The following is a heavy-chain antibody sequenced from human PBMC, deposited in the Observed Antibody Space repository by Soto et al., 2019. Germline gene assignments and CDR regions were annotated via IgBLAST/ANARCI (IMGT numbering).Heavy chain of an antibody. J-gene: IGHJ4*02. Sequence: GASVKVSCKASGYTFTXYAMHWVRQAPGQRLEWMGWINAGNGNTEYSQKFQGRVTITRDTSASTAYMELSSLRCEDTGVYYCARGWGGTAAAGTRLDFWGQGSLVTVSS. CDR3: ARGWGGTAAAGTRLDF. CDR2: INAGNGNT. D-gene: IGHD6-13*01. V-gene: IGHV1-3*01. CDR1: GYTFTXYA.